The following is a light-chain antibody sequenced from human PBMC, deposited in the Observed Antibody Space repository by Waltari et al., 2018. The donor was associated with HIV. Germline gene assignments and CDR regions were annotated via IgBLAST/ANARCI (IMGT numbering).Light chain of an antibody. V-gene: IGLV2-14*03. Sequence: QSALTQPASVSGSPGQSLTISCTGTSSAVGAYNYVSWYQLHPGKAPKRMIYDVSNRPSGVSDRFSGSKSANTASLTISGLQAEDEAHYYCSSYTSSSTVVFGGGTKLTVL. J-gene: IGLJ2*01. CDR3: SSYTSSSTVV. CDR2: DVS. CDR1: SSAVGAYNY.